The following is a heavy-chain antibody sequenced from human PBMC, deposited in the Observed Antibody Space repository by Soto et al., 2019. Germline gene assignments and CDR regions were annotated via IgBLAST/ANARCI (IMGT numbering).Heavy chain of an antibody. J-gene: IGHJ3*02. CDR2: IKQDGSEK. CDR3: ARELRFLEWPLADAFDI. Sequence: VGSPRLSCAASGFTFSSYWMSWVRQAPGKGLEWVANIKQDGSEKYYVDSVKGRFTISRDNAKNSLYLQMNSLRAEDTAVYYCARELRFLEWPLADAFDIWGQGTMVTVSS. V-gene: IGHV3-7*03. CDR1: GFTFSSYW. D-gene: IGHD3-3*01.